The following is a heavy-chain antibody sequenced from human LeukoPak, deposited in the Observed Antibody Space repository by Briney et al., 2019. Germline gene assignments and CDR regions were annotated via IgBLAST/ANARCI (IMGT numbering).Heavy chain of an antibody. CDR1: GASITSTSYC. CDR2: ICYSGST. D-gene: IGHD1-1*01. CDR3: ARFPTTTSTLAPG. V-gene: IGHV4-39*01. Sequence: PSETLSLTCSVSGASITSTSYCWGWIRQPPGKGLEWIASICYSGSTYSNPSLESRVSISVDTSKSQFSLNVRDVTAADTAVYYCARFPTTTSTLAPGWGQGTLVTVSS. J-gene: IGHJ4*02.